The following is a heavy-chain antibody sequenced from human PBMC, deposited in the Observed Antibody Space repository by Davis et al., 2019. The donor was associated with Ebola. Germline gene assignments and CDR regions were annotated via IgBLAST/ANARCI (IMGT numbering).Heavy chain of an antibody. CDR2: ISSSSSYI. Sequence: GGSLRLSCAASGFTFSSYSMNWVRQAPGKGLEWVSSISSSSSYIYYADSVKGRFTISRDNAKNSLYLQMNSLRAEDTAVYYCARSTTGYSSSWTTDDWGQGTLVTVSS. D-gene: IGHD6-13*01. V-gene: IGHV3-21*01. J-gene: IGHJ4*02. CDR1: GFTFSSYS. CDR3: ARSTTGYSSSWTTDD.